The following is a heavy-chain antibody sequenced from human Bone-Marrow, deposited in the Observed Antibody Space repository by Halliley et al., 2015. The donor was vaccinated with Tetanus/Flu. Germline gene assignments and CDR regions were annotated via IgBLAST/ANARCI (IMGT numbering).Heavy chain of an antibody. CDR3: ARRGVAGSFDY. D-gene: IGHD6-19*01. V-gene: IGHV3-53*01. J-gene: IGHJ4*02. Sequence: KGLEWVSVIYSGGSTTYPDSVKGRFTISRDNSNNALFLQMNSLRGEDTAVYFCARRGVAGSFDYWGQGSLVTVSS. CDR2: IYSGGST.